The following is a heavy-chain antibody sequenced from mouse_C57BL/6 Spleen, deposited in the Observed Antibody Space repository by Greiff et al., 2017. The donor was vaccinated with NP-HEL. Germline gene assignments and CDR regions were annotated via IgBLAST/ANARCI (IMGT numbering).Heavy chain of an antibody. D-gene: IGHD2-4*01. CDR1: GYTFTSYG. J-gene: IGHJ1*03. CDR3: AKYDYEGYFDV. Sequence: QVQLKESGAELARPGASVKLSCKASGYTFTSYGISWVKQRTGQGLEWIGEIYPRSGNTYYNEKFKGKATLTADKSSSTAYMELRSLTSEDSAVYFCAKYDYEGYFDVWGTGTTVTVSS. V-gene: IGHV1-81*01. CDR2: IYPRSGNT.